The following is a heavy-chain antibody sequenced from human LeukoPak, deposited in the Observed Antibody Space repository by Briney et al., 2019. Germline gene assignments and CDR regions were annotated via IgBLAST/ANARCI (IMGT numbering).Heavy chain of an antibody. CDR3: AKELQGLYAIDYYYYYMDV. Sequence: PGGSLRLSCAASGFTFSSYGMHWVRQAPGKGLEWVAVISYDGSNKYYADSVKGRFTISRDNSKNTLYLQMNSLRAEDTAVYYCAKELQGLYAIDYYYYYMDVWGKGTTVTVSS. V-gene: IGHV3-30*18. D-gene: IGHD2-8*01. CDR2: ISYDGSNK. CDR1: GFTFSSYG. J-gene: IGHJ6*03.